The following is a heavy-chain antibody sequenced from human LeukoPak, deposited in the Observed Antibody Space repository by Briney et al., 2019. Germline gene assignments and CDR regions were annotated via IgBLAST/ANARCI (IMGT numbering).Heavy chain of an antibody. D-gene: IGHD3-10*02. CDR3: AKEDYYGRSGPD. V-gene: IGHV3-21*04. J-gene: IGHJ4*02. CDR1: GFTFSSYS. Sequence: GGSLRLSCAASGFTFSSYSMNWVRQAPGKGLEWVSSISSSSSYIYYADSVKGRFTISRDNSKNTLYLQMNSLRAEDTAVYYCAKEDYYGRSGPDWGQGTLVTVSS. CDR2: ISSSSSYI.